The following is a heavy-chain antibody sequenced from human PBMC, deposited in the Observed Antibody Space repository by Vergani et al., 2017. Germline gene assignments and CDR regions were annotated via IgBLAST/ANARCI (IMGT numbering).Heavy chain of an antibody. V-gene: IGHV3-49*04. J-gene: IGHJ4*02. Sequence: EVHLVESGGGLVQPGRSLRLSCSGSGFTLGDYAMTWVRQAPGKGLEWVAFIWSKPYGGTTEYAASVKGRFTISRDDSKSIAYLQMSSLKAEDTAVYYCAKSGLYHFDYWGQGTLVTVSS. CDR2: IWSKPYGGTT. D-gene: IGHD2-8*01. CDR1: GFTLGDYA. CDR3: AKSGLYHFDY.